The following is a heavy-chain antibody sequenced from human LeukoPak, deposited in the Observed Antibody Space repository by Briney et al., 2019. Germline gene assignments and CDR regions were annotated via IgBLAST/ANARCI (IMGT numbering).Heavy chain of an antibody. Sequence: GGSLRLSCAASGFTFSDHYIDWVRQAPGKGLEWVGRIRNKANTYRTEYAAPVKGRFTISRDDSRNSVDLQMNSLKSDDTAVYYCGRIHSTTWFGSYLEDWGQGTLVTVSS. CDR3: GRIHSTTWFGSYLED. V-gene: IGHV3-72*01. CDR1: GFTFSDHY. D-gene: IGHD6-13*01. J-gene: IGHJ4*02. CDR2: IRNKANTYRT.